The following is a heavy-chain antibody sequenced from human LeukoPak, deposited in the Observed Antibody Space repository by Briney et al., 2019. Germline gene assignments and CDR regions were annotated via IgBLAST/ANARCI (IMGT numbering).Heavy chain of an antibody. D-gene: IGHD1-26*01. CDR1: GFIFGSYA. CDR3: AKEGSGSYRMLFFDY. Sequence: GGSLRLSCGASGFIFGSYAMSWVRQAPGKGLEWVSGITGSTGSTYHADSVKGRFTITRDNSKNTLYLQTNSLRAEDTAVYYCAKEGSGSYRMLFFDYWGQGTLVTLSS. J-gene: IGHJ4*02. CDR2: ITGSTGST. V-gene: IGHV3-23*01.